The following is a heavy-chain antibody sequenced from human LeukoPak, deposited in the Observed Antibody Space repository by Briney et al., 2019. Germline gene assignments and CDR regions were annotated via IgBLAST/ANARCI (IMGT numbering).Heavy chain of an antibody. CDR1: GFTFSGYW. V-gene: IGHV3-7*01. CDR2: IGEDGSEK. Sequence: GRSLRLSCAASGFTFSGYWMSWVRKAPGKGLEWVAHIGEDGSEKNYVDSAKGRFTISGDNAKNSLYLQMNSLRAEDTAVYYCTRAKVNLDCWGQGTLVTVSS. D-gene: IGHD5-18*01. CDR3: TRAKVNLDC. J-gene: IGHJ4*02.